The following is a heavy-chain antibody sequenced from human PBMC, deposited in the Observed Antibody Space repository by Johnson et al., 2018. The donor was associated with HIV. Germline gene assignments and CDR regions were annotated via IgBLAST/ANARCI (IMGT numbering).Heavy chain of an antibody. Sequence: QVQLVESGGGVVQPGTSLRLSCVASGFTFSNYGMHWVRQAPGKGLEWVAVIWYDGSNTYYADSVKGRFTISRDISKSTLFLEMNSLRAEDTAMYYGAIIASGNVLDVCGQGTVVTVAS. J-gene: IGHJ3*01. CDR3: AIIASGNVLDV. D-gene: IGHD2/OR15-2a*01. CDR1: GFTFSNYG. V-gene: IGHV3-33*01. CDR2: IWYDGSNT.